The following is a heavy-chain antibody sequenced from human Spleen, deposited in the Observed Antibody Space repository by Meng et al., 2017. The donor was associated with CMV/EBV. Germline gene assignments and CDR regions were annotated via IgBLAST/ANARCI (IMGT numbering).Heavy chain of an antibody. Sequence: ETLSLTCAASGFTVSGDYMSWVRQAPGKGLEWVSLIYSGGNTYYADSVKGRFTISRDNSKNTLYLQMNTLRAEDTAVYYCARFRRGGNSGWFDPWGQGTLVTVSS. CDR3: ARFRRGGNSGWFDP. V-gene: IGHV3-53*01. CDR2: IYSGGNT. CDR1: GFTVSGDY. D-gene: IGHD4-23*01. J-gene: IGHJ5*02.